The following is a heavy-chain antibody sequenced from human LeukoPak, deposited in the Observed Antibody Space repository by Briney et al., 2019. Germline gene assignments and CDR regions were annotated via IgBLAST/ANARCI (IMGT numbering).Heavy chain of an antibody. V-gene: IGHV4-39*01. CDR2: IYYSGST. D-gene: IGHD5-24*01. J-gene: IGHJ1*01. CDR3: ARLEPNGYTRAEYFQH. Sequence: SETLSLTCTVSGGSISSSSYYWGWIRQPPGKGLEWIGSIYYSGSTYYNPSLKSRVTISVDTSKNQFSLKLSSVTAADTAVYYCARLEPNGYTRAEYFQHWGQGTLVTVSS. CDR1: GGSISSSSYY.